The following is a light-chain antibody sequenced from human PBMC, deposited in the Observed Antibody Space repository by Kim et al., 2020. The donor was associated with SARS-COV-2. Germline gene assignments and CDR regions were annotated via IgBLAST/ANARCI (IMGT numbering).Light chain of an antibody. CDR3: SSYTRSSTWV. V-gene: IGLV2-14*01. CDR1: SSDVGAYNY. CDR2: GVT. J-gene: IGLJ3*02. Sequence: QSALTQPASVSGSPGQSITISCTGSSSDVGAYNYVSWYQQHPGKAPKLMIYGVTKRPSGVSDRFSGSKSGNTASLTISGLQAEDEADYYCSSYTRSSTWVFGGGTQLTVL.